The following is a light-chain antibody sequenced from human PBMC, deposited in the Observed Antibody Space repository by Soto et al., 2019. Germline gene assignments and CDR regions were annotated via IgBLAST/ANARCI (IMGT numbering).Light chain of an antibody. CDR1: KSVSSNS. J-gene: IGKJ1*01. Sequence: EIALTQSPGTLSLSPGERATLSCRASKSVSSNSLAWYQQKPGQAPRLLMYDASSRATGIPDRFSGSGSGTDFTLTISRLDPEDFAVYYCQQYETSPRAFGQGTKVEIK. V-gene: IGKV3-20*01. CDR3: QQYETSPRA. CDR2: DAS.